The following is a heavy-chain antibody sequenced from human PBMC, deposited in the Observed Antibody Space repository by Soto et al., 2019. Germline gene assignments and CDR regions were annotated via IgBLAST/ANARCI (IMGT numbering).Heavy chain of an antibody. CDR1: GFTFSYYY. Sequence: PGGSLRLSCAASGFTFSYYYMSWIRQAPGKGLEWVSHISSSGSTIYYADSVKGRFTISRDNAKNSLYLQMNSLRAEDTAVYYCARVSLETYYDILTGPPRHWGQGTLVTVSS. J-gene: IGHJ4*02. V-gene: IGHV3-11*01. D-gene: IGHD3-9*01. CDR3: ARVSLETYYDILTGPPRH. CDR2: ISSSGSTI.